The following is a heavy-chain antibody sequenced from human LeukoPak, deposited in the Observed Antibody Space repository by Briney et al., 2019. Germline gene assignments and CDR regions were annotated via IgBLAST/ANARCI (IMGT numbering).Heavy chain of an antibody. CDR1: GFTFDDYA. V-gene: IGHV3-9*01. CDR3: AKEVAGVGYFDS. Sequence: SLRLSCAASGFTFDDYAVHWVRQAPGKGLEWVSGISWNSGSIGYADSVKGRFTISRDNAKNSLYLQMNNLRAEDPALSYCAKEVAGVGYFDSWGQGTLVTVSS. J-gene: IGHJ4*02. D-gene: IGHD6-19*01. CDR2: ISWNSGSI.